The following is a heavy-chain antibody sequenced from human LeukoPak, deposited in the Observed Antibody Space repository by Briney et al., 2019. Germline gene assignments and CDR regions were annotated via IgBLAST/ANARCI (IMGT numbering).Heavy chain of an antibody. CDR2: FDPEDGET. J-gene: IGHJ4*02. D-gene: IGHD3-22*01. Sequence: ASVKVSCKVSGYTLTELSMHWVRQAPGKGLEWMGGFDPEDGETIYAQKFQGRVTMTEDTSTDTAYMELSSLRSEDTAVYYCATVSDYYDSSGSYYFDYWGRGTLVTVSS. CDR1: GYTLTELS. V-gene: IGHV1-24*01. CDR3: ATVSDYYDSSGSYYFDY.